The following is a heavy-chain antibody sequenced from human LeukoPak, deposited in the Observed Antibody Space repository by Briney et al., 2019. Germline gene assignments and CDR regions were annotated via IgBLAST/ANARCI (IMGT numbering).Heavy chain of an antibody. CDR1: GGSNSSHY. CDR2: IYYSGST. V-gene: IGHV4-59*11. CDR3: ARAAKYEGDFDY. Sequence: SETLPLTCTVSGGSNSSHYWSWIRQPPGKGLEWIGYIYYSGSTNYNPSLKSRVTISVDTSKNQFSLKLSSVTAADTAVYYCARAAKYEGDFDYWGQGTLVTVSS. J-gene: IGHJ4*02. D-gene: IGHD5-18*01.